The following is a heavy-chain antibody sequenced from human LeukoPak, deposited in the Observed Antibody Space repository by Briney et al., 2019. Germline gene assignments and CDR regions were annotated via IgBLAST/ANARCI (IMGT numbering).Heavy chain of an antibody. V-gene: IGHV3-74*01. CDR3: ARRPPTGAALAH. CDR2: VHHGGSST. J-gene: IGHJ4*03. CDR1: GLTFTSYW. D-gene: IGHD1-14*01. Sequence: PGRSLRLSCAASGLTFTSYWMHWVRQLAGKGLVWLSRVHHGGSSTNYADYVKGRFTISRDNANDSLFLQMNSLTVDDTAIYYCARRPPTGAALAHWGHGTMVTVAS.